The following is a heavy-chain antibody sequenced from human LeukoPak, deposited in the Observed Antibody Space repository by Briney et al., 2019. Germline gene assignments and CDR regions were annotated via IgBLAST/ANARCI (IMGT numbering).Heavy chain of an antibody. CDR2: IYSGGTT. CDR1: GFIFTDYW. Sequence: TGGSLRLSCAASGFIFTDYWMNWVRQAPGKGLEWVSLIYSGGTTYYADSVKGRFTISRDNSKNTLYLQMNSLRAEDTAVYYCARSSERKYYFDYWGQGTLVTVSS. D-gene: IGHD3-22*01. CDR3: ARSSERKYYFDY. J-gene: IGHJ4*02. V-gene: IGHV3-53*01.